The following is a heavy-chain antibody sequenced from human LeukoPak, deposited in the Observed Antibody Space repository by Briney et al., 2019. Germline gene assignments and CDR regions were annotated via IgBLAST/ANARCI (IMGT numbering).Heavy chain of an antibody. V-gene: IGHV3-23*01. D-gene: IGHD2-2*01. J-gene: IGHJ3*02. CDR1: GFTFSSYA. CDR3: AKVKEYQLPYDAFDI. CDR2: ISGSGGST. Sequence: GGSLRLSCAASGFTFSSYAMSWVRQAPGKGLEWVSAISGSGGSTYHADPVKGRFTISRDNSKNTLYLQMNSLRAEDTAVYYCAKVKEYQLPYDAFDIWGQGTMVTVSS.